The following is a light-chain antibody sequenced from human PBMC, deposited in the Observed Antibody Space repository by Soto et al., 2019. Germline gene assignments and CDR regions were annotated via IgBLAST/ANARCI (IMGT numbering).Light chain of an antibody. J-gene: IGLJ1*01. Sequence: QSALTQPASVSGSPGQSITISCTGTSSDVGSYNFVSWYQQHPGKAPKLMIYEASKRPSGVSNRFSGSKSGNTASLTISGLQPEDEADYYCCSYAGSSTYVFGAGTNLTVL. CDR2: EAS. V-gene: IGLV2-23*01. CDR1: SSDVGSYNF. CDR3: CSYAGSSTYV.